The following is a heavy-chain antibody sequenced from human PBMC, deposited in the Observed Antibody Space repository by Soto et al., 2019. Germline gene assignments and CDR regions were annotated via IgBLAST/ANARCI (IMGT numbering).Heavy chain of an antibody. Sequence: GGSLRLSCAASGFTFSSYDMHWVRQATGKGLEWVSAIGTAGDTYYPGSVKGRFTISRENAKNSLYLQMNSLRAEDTAVYYCARAEVGVVVPAAIYGMDVWGQGTTVTVSS. CDR3: ARAEVGVVVPAAIYGMDV. CDR1: GFTFSSYD. V-gene: IGHV3-13*01. J-gene: IGHJ6*02. D-gene: IGHD2-2*01. CDR2: IGTAGDT.